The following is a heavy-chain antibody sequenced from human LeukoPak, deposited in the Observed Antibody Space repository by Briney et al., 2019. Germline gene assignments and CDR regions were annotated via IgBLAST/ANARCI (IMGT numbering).Heavy chain of an antibody. CDR3: AREPAAAGKNWFDP. V-gene: IGHV3-48*04. CDR1: GFTFSSYS. Sequence: GGSLRLSCAASGFTFSSYSMNWVRQAPGKGLEWVSYISSSSSTIYYADSVKGRFTISRDNAKNSLYLQMNSLRAEDTAVYYCAREPAAAGKNWFDPWGQGTLVTVSS. CDR2: ISSSSSTI. D-gene: IGHD6-25*01. J-gene: IGHJ5*02.